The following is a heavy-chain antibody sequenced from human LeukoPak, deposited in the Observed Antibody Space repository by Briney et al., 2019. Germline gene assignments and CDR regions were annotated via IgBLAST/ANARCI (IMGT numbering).Heavy chain of an antibody. CDR2: ISDSGGRT. Sequence: PGGSLRLSCAASGFTFSNYAMSWVRQAPGKGLGWVSTISDSGGRTYYADSVKGRFTISRDNSKNTLYLHVNSLRAEDTAVYYCAKGVAYCGGDCYSDYFDYWGQGTLVTVSS. CDR1: GFTFSNYA. J-gene: IGHJ4*02. V-gene: IGHV3-23*01. D-gene: IGHD2-21*02. CDR3: AKGVAYCGGDCYSDYFDY.